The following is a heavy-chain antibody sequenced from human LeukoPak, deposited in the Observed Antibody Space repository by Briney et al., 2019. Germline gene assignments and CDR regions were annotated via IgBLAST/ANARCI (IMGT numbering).Heavy chain of an antibody. Sequence: SETLSLTCAVSGYSISSGYYWGWIRPPPGKGLEWIGSIYHSGSTYYNPSLKRRVTISVDTSKNQFSLNLSSVTAADTAVYYCARVACSGGSCYHSFDYWGQGTLVTVSS. CDR1: GYSISSGYY. D-gene: IGHD2-15*01. CDR2: IYHSGST. V-gene: IGHV4-38-2*01. J-gene: IGHJ4*02. CDR3: ARVACSGGSCYHSFDY.